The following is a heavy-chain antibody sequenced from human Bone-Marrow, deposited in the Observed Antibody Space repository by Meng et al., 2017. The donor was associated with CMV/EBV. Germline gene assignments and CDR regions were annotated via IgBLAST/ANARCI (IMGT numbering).Heavy chain of an antibody. CDR1: GFTVSSNY. Sequence: GGSLRLSCAASGFTVSSNYMSWVRQAPGKGLEWVSSISSSSSYIYYADSVKGRFTISRDNAKNSLYLQMNSLRAEDTAVYYCARDVPTVVTHDAFDIWGQGTMVTVSS. J-gene: IGHJ3*02. V-gene: IGHV3-21*01. CDR3: ARDVPTVVTHDAFDI. CDR2: ISSSSSYI. D-gene: IGHD4-23*01.